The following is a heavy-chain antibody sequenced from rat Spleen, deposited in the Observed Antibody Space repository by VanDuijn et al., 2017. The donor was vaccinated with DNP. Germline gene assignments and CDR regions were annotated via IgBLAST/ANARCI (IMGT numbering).Heavy chain of an antibody. CDR2: VWYDGDT. CDR3: IRDGGGNWFAY. Sequence: QVQLKESGPGLVQPSETLSLTCTVSGFSLTSSSVSWVRQPSGKRPEWMGRVWYDGDTAYNSALRSRLSFSRDTSKNQVFLKMNSMQTDDTGTYYCIRDGGGNWFAYWGQGTLVTVSS. D-gene: IGHD1-1*01. CDR1: GFSLTSSS. V-gene: IGHV2-63*01. J-gene: IGHJ3*01.